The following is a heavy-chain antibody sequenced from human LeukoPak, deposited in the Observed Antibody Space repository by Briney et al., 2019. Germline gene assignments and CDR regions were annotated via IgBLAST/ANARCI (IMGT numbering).Heavy chain of an antibody. D-gene: IGHD5-18*01. V-gene: IGHV3-21*01. CDR1: GFTFSSYS. J-gene: IGHJ4*02. Sequence: GGSLRLSCAASGFTFSSYSMNWFRQPPGKGLEGVSSISSSSSYIYCADSAKGRFTISRDNAKNSLYLQMNSLRAEDTAVYYCARVERTWIQLWSLDYWGQGTLVTVSS. CDR2: ISSSSSYI. CDR3: ARVERTWIQLWSLDY.